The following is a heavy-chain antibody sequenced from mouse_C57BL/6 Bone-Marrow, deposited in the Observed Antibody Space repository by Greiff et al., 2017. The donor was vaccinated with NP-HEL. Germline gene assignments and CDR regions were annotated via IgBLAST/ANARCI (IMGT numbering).Heavy chain of an antibody. Sequence: DVQLVESGGDLVKPGGSLKLSCAASGFTFSSYGMSWVRQTPDKRLEWVATISSGGSYTYYPDSVKGRFTISRDNAKNTLYLQMSSLKSEDTAMYYCARPIYGSSYGYFDVWGTGTTVTVSS. CDR2: ISSGGSYT. CDR3: ARPIYGSSYGYFDV. CDR1: GFTFSSYG. D-gene: IGHD1-1*01. J-gene: IGHJ1*03. V-gene: IGHV5-6*01.